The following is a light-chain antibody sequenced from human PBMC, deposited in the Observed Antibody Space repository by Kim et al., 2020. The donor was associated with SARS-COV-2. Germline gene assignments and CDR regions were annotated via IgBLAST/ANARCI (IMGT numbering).Light chain of an antibody. CDR1: QNINTR. Sequence: GDRVPITCRASQNINTRLVWYQHNPGKAPNLLIYKATSLESGVPSRFSGSGSETEFTLPITSLQPDDFATYYCQHYISYSATFGQGTKVEIK. V-gene: IGKV1-5*03. J-gene: IGKJ1*01. CDR3: QHYISYSAT. CDR2: KAT.